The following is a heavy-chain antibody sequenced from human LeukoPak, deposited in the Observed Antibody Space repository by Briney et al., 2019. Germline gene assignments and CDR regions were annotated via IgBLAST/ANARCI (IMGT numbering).Heavy chain of an antibody. CDR2: INTNSGAT. V-gene: IGHV1-2*02. CDR1: GHTFTDYY. D-gene: IGHD3-10*02. J-gene: IGHJ4*02. CDR3: ARGTPGYYYV. Sequence: ASLKVSCMASGHTFTDYYMHWVRQAPGQGLEWMGWINTNSGATKYAQKFQGRVTMTRDTSISTAYMELSSLRSDDTAVYYCARGTPGYYYVWGQGTLVTVSS.